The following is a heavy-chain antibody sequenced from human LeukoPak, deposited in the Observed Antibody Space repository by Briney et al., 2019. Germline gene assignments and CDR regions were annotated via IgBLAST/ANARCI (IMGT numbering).Heavy chain of an antibody. CDR3: VRHDGRGGNTMGALDS. Sequence: SETLSLTCTVSGGSISSYYWSWIRQPPGKGLEWIGSLYSGRTTYYNPTLNSRVTISLVTSKNQFSLQLNSVTAADTAIYYCVRHDGRGGNTMGALDSWGQGSLVTVSS. CDR2: LYSGRTT. V-gene: IGHV4-59*05. D-gene: IGHD3-3*01. CDR1: GGSISSYY. J-gene: IGHJ4*02.